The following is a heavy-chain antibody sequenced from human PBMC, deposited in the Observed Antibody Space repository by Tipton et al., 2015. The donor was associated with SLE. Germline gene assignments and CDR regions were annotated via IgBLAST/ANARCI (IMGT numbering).Heavy chain of an antibody. D-gene: IGHD6-13*01. CDR3: ARRRARQQLEEDAFDI. Sequence: TLSLTCTVSGGSISSSSYYWGWIRQPPGKGLEWIGSIYYSGSTYYNPSLKSRVTISVDTSKNQFSLKPSSVTAADTAVYYCARRRARQQLEEDAFDIWGQGTMVTVSS. J-gene: IGHJ3*02. CDR1: GGSISSSSYY. V-gene: IGHV4-39*07. CDR2: IYYSGST.